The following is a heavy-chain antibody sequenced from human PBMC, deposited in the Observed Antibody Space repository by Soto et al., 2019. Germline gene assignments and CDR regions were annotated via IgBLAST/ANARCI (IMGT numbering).Heavy chain of an antibody. J-gene: IGHJ4*02. V-gene: IGHV3-23*01. Sequence: WSLRLSCAASGFTFSSYAMSWVRQAPGKGLEWVSAISGSGGSTYYADSVKGRFTISRDNSKNTLYLQMNSLRAEDTAVYYCAKDPEAYYYGSGSPLGLFDYWGQGTLVTVSS. CDR2: ISGSGGST. CDR1: GFTFSSYA. CDR3: AKDPEAYYYGSGSPLGLFDY. D-gene: IGHD3-10*01.